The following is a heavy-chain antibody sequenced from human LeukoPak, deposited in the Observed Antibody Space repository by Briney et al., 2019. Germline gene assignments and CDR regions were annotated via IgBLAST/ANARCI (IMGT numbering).Heavy chain of an antibody. J-gene: IGHJ1*01. V-gene: IGHV3-33*01. Sequence: GRSLRLSCAASGFTFSSYGMHWVRQAPGKGLEWVAVIWYDGSNKYYADSVKGRFTISRDNSKNTLYLQMNSLRSEDTAVYYCARSPRIAAAGTGYFQHWGQGTLVTVSS. D-gene: IGHD6-13*01. CDR1: GFTFSSYG. CDR3: ARSPRIAAAGTGYFQH. CDR2: IWYDGSNK.